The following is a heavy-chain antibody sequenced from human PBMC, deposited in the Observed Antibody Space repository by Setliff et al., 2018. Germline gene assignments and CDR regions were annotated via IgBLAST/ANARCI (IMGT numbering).Heavy chain of an antibody. CDR1: GYSFSDYG. J-gene: IGHJ6*03. V-gene: IGHV7-4-1*02. CDR3: ARASRFGTTVYRGYYYMDV. Sequence: GASVKVSCKASGYSFSDYGINWVRQAPGQGLEWMGWINTNTGNPTYAQDFTGRFVFSLDTSVSTAYLQISSLKAEDTAVYYCARASRFGTTVYRGYYYMDVWGKGTTVTVSS. CDR2: INTNTGNP. D-gene: IGHD4-4*01.